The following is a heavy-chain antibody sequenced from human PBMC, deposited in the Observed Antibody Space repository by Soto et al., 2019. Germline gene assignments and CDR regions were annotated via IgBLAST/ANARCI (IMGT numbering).Heavy chain of an antibody. J-gene: IGHJ4*02. CDR1: GGSISSGGYS. V-gene: IGHV4-30-2*01. CDR3: ARGQVVAAQD. D-gene: IGHD2-15*01. Sequence: QLQLQESGSGLVKPSQTLSLTCAVSGGSISSGGYSWSWIRQPPGKGLEWIGYIYHSCSTYYNPALNIRVNNSEDRSKNQFSLELSSVTAADTAVYYCARGQVVAAQDWGQGTLVTVSS. CDR2: IYHSCST.